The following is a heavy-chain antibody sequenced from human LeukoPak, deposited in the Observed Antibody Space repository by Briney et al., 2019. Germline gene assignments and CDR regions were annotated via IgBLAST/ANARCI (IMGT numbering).Heavy chain of an antibody. CDR2: INAGNGNT. J-gene: IGHJ4*02. V-gene: IGHV1-3*01. Sequence: ASVKVSCKASGYTFTSYAMHWVRQAPGQRPEWMGWINAGNGNTKYSQKLQGRVTMTTDTSTSTAYMELRSLRSDDTAVYYCARVIVDHSSSSGAYYFDYWGQGTLVTVSS. D-gene: IGHD6-6*01. CDR1: GYTFTSYA. CDR3: ARVIVDHSSSSGAYYFDY.